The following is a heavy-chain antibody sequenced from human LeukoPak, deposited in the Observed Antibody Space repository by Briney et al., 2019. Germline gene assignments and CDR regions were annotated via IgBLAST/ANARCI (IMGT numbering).Heavy chain of an antibody. D-gene: IGHD3-22*01. CDR2: IYTSGST. Sequence: SETLSLTCTVSGGSISSYYWSWIRQPAGKGLEWIGRIYTSGSTNYNPSLKSRATMSVDTSKNQFSLKLSSVTAADTAVYYCARDRGNDRTRYSDYWGQGTLVTVSS. CDR1: GGSISSYY. CDR3: ARDRGNDRTRYSDY. J-gene: IGHJ4*02. V-gene: IGHV4-4*07.